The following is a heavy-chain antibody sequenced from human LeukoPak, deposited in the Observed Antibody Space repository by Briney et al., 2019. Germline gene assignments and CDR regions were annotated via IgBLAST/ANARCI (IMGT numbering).Heavy chain of an antibody. V-gene: IGHV3-33*01. Sequence: GRSLRLSCAASGFTFSSYGMHWVRQAPGKGLEWVAVIWYDGSNKYYADSVKGRFTISRDNSKNTLYLQMNSLKTEDTAVYYCTRQGLAYYYDSTGYYPPGYWGQGTLVTVSS. J-gene: IGHJ4*02. CDR3: TRQGLAYYYDSTGYYPPGY. D-gene: IGHD3-22*01. CDR2: IWYDGSNK. CDR1: GFTFSSYG.